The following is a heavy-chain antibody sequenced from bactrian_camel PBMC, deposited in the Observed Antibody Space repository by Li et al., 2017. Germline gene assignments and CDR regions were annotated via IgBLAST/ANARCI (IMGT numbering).Heavy chain of an antibody. D-gene: IGHD1*01. CDR1: GNTYSLFC. CDR2: MSQDGST. CDR3: AADEMGCIENVY. V-gene: IGHV3S53*01. J-gene: IGHJ4*01. Sequence: HVQLVESGGGSVQPGGSLKLSCVVSGNTYSLFCRAWLRQAPGRKREAVAFMSQDGSTIYGDSVKGRFTISKDNAKNTLYLQMNSLKPEDTAMYYCAADEMGCIENVYRGQGTQVTVS.